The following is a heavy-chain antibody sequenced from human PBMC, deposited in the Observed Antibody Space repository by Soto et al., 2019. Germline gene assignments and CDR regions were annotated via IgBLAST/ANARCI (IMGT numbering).Heavy chain of an antibody. CDR1: GFTFTNVW. Sequence: EVQLVESGGGLVKPGGSLRLSCAASGFTFTNVWMSWVRQAPGKGLEWVGRITTTSGGGATDYAAPLRGTFTISRDDLRNTVYLEMISLQPEDTAVYYCTTLHSGRFDYWGQGALVAVSS. J-gene: IGHJ4*02. V-gene: IGHV3-15*01. D-gene: IGHD2-21*01. CDR2: ITTTSGGGAT. CDR3: TTLHSGRFDY.